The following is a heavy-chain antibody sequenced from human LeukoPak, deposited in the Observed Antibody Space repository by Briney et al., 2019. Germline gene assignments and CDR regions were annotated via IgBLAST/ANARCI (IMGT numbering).Heavy chain of an antibody. CDR3: VRGRLSGGGFDS. Sequence: SETLSLTCTVSGGSIGTYFWSWIRQPPGKGLEWIGYIYYSGSTNYNPSLKSRVTISLDTSKNQFSLRLSSVTAADTTVYYCVRGRLSGGGFDSWGQGTLVTVSS. CDR2: IYYSGST. D-gene: IGHD2-15*01. J-gene: IGHJ4*02. CDR1: GGSIGTYF. V-gene: IGHV4-59*01.